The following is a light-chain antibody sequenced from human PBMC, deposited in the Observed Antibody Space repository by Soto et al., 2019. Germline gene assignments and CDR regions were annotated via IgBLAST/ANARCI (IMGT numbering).Light chain of an antibody. CDR3: QQYNNCPFT. V-gene: IGKV3-15*01. J-gene: IGKJ3*01. CDR1: RSVSSN. CDR2: GAS. Sequence: ETVMTQSPATLSVSPGERATLSCRASRSVSSNLAWYQQKPGQTPRLLIYGASARATGIPARFSGSASGTEFTLTISSLQSEDFAVYYCQQYNNCPFTSGPGTKVDIK.